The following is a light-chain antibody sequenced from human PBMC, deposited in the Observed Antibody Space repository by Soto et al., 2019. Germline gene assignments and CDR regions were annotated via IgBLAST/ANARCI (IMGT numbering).Light chain of an antibody. J-gene: IGLJ2*01. V-gene: IGLV2-14*01. Sequence: QSALTQPASVSGSPGQSITISCTGTSSDVGGYNYVSWYQQYPGKAPKLIIYDVSSRPSGVSDRFSGSKSGNSASLTISGLQAEDEDDYYCSSYPSSSTLVFGGGTKLTVL. CDR1: SSDVGGYNY. CDR3: SSYPSSSTLV. CDR2: DVS.